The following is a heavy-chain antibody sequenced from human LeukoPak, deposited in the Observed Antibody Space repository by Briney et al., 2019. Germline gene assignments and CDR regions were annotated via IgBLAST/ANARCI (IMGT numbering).Heavy chain of an antibody. V-gene: IGHV3-30-3*01. CDR2: ISQDGSDR. J-gene: IGHJ4*02. D-gene: IGHD6-13*01. Sequence: GGSLRLSCAVSGLTFSSHAMHWVRQAPGKGLGWVAVISQDGSDRHYTDSVKGRFTISRDNSRNTLYLQMNSLRGDDTAVYYCVREPGPGYFDYWGQGTLVTVSS. CDR3: VREPGPGYFDY. CDR1: GLTFSSHA.